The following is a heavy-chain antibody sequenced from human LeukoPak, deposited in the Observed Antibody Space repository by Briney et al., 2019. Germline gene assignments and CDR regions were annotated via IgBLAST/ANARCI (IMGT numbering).Heavy chain of an antibody. V-gene: IGHV3-23*01. J-gene: IGHJ4*02. Sequence: GASLRLSCVASGFTFSNYAMSWVRQAPGKGLEWVSAITGSGTSTYYADSLKGRYTISRDNSKNTVFLQMNSLRHEDTAIYYCVIWGDYDVLTGYYVPDYWGQGTLVTVSS. CDR3: VIWGDYDVLTGYYVPDY. CDR2: ITGSGTST. CDR1: GFTFSNYA. D-gene: IGHD3-9*01.